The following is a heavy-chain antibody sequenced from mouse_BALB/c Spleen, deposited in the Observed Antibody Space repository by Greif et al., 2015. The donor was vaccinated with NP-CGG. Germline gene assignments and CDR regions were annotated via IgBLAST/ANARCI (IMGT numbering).Heavy chain of an antibody. Sequence: EVKLVESGGGLVQPGGSLKLSCAASGFTFSSYTMSWVRQTPEKRLEWVAYISNGGGSTYYPDTVKGRFTISRDNAKNTLYLQMSSLKSEDTAMYYCARLEYGNYAMDYWGQGTSVTVSS. D-gene: IGHD2-10*02. V-gene: IGHV5-12-2*01. CDR1: GFTFSSYT. J-gene: IGHJ4*01. CDR2: ISNGGGST. CDR3: ARLEYGNYAMDY.